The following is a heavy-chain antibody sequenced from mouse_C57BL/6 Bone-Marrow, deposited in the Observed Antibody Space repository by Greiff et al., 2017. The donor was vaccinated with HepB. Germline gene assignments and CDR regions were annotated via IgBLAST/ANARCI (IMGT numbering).Heavy chain of an antibody. Sequence: EVMLVESGAELVRPGASVKLSCTASGFNIKDDYMHWVKQRPEQGLEWIGWIDPENGDTEYASKFQGKATITADTSSNTAYLQLSSLTSEDTAVYYCTTRSSYAMDYWGQGTSVTVSS. CDR2: IDPENGDT. CDR1: GFNIKDDY. CDR3: TTRSSYAMDY. J-gene: IGHJ4*01. V-gene: IGHV14-4*01. D-gene: IGHD1-1*01.